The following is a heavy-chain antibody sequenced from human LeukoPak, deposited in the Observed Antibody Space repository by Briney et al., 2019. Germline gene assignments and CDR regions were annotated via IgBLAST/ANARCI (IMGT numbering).Heavy chain of an antibody. D-gene: IGHD3-3*01. CDR1: GGSISSSSYY. J-gene: IGHJ5*02. Sequence: ASETLSPTCTVSGGSISSSSYYWGWIRQPPGKGLEWIGSIYYSGSTYYNPSLKSRVTISVDTSKNQFSLKLSSVTAADTVVYYCARHLLFGVDNWFDPWGQGTLVTVSS. CDR3: ARHLLFGVDNWFDP. CDR2: IYYSGST. V-gene: IGHV4-39*01.